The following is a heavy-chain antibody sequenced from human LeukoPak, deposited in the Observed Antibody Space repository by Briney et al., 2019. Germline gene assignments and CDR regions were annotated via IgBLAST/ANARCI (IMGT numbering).Heavy chain of an antibody. Sequence: SETLSLTCTVSGGSLSSYYWSWIRQPPGKGLEWIGYIYYSGSTNYNPSLKSRVTISVDTSKNQFSLKLSSVTAADTAVYYCARSGPVGATWYFDLWGRGTLVTVSS. D-gene: IGHD1-26*01. V-gene: IGHV4-59*08. CDR2: IYYSGST. CDR1: GGSLSSYY. CDR3: ARSGPVGATWYFDL. J-gene: IGHJ2*01.